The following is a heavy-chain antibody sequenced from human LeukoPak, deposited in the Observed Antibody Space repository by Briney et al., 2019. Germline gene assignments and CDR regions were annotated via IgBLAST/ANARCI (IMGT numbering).Heavy chain of an antibody. Sequence: GGSLRLSCAASGFSFKLSAMSWVRQAPGKGLEWVTLISGSGSRGSGISGGNTYYADSVKGRFTISRDDSQNTVYLQMNGLRAEDTAIYFCAKGRCGDSSCWYFDSWAKGTRVTVSS. J-gene: IGHJ4*02. V-gene: IGHV3-23*01. CDR3: AKGRCGDSSCWYFDS. CDR2: ISGSGSRGSGISGGNT. CDR1: GFSFKLSA. D-gene: IGHD6-13*01.